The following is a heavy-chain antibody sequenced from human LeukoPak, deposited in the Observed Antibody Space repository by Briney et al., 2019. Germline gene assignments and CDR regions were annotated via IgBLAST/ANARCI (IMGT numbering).Heavy chain of an antibody. Sequence: GGSLRLSCAASGFTFSSHWMSWVRQAPGKGLEWVANINLDGSKKYYVYSVKGRFTISRDNANTSLYLQMNSLRAEDTAVYFCAREGVVVGMEGFDYWGQGTLVTVSS. D-gene: IGHD3-22*01. CDR3: AREGVVVGMEGFDY. CDR1: GFTFSSHW. V-gene: IGHV3-7*01. CDR2: INLDGSKK. J-gene: IGHJ4*02.